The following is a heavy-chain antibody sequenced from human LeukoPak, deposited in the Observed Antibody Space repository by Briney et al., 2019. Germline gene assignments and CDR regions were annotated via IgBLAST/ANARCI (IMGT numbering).Heavy chain of an antibody. V-gene: IGHV3-23*01. CDR3: AKLLGPVEMATIFY. CDR1: GFTFSSYA. CDR2: ISGSGGST. Sequence: PGGSLRLSCAASGFTFSSYAMSWVRQAPGKGLEWVSAISGSGGSTHYADSVKGRFTISRDNSKNTLYLQMNSLRAEDTAVYYCAKLLGPVEMATIFYWGQGTLVTVSS. D-gene: IGHD5-12*01. J-gene: IGHJ4*02.